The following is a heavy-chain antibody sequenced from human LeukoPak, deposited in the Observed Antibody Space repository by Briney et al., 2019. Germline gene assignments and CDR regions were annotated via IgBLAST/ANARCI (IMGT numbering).Heavy chain of an antibody. J-gene: IGHJ6*02. Sequence: GRSLRVSCAASGFIFDTYGMLWVRQAPGKGLEWVAVIAYDGSNKVYADSVKGRFTISRDNSKNTLYLQMNSLRGEDTAVYYCAKEKAIATINYGLDVWGQGTTVTVSS. V-gene: IGHV3-30*18. CDR1: GFIFDTYG. CDR2: IAYDGSNK. D-gene: IGHD1-1*01. CDR3: AKEKAIATINYGLDV.